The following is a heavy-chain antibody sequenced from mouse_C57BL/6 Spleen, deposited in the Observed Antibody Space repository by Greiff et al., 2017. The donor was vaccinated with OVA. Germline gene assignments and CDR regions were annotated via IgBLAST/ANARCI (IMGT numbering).Heavy chain of an antibody. D-gene: IGHD1-1*01. CDR3: ARSPYDDGSSPRAMDY. CDR2: IYPGDGDT. V-gene: IGHV1-82*01. Sequence: QVQLQQSGPELVKPGASVKISCKASGYAFSSSWMNWVKQRPGKGLEWIGRIYPGDGDTNYNGKFKGKATLTADKSSSTAYMQLRSLTSEDSAVYFCARSPYDDGSSPRAMDYWGQGTSVTVSS. J-gene: IGHJ4*01. CDR1: GYAFSSSW.